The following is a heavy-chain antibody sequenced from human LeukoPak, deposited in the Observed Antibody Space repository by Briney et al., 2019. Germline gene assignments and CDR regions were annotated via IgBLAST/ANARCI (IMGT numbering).Heavy chain of an antibody. V-gene: IGHV4-34*01. Sequence: PSETLSLTCAVYGGSFSGYYWSWIRHPPGKGLEWIGEINHSGSTNYNPSLKSRVTISVDTSKNQFSLKLSSVTAADTAVYYCARRPGYCSSTSCYGNWFDPWGQGTLVTVSS. D-gene: IGHD2-2*01. CDR2: INHSGST. CDR3: ARRPGYCSSTSCYGNWFDP. J-gene: IGHJ5*02. CDR1: GGSFSGYY.